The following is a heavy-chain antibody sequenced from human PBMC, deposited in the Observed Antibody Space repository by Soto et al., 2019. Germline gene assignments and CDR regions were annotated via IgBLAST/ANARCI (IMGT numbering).Heavy chain of an antibody. CDR2: ISGSGGST. J-gene: IGHJ4*02. CDR1: GFTFSSYA. Sequence: EVQLLESGGGLVQPGGSLRLSCAASGFTFSSYAMSWVRQAPGKGLEWVSAISGSGGSTYYADSVKGRFTISRDNSKNTLYLQMNSLRAEDTAVYYCAKGSAGGGRLLEWFDYWGQGTLVTVSS. V-gene: IGHV3-23*01. D-gene: IGHD3-3*01. CDR3: AKGSAGGGRLLEWFDY.